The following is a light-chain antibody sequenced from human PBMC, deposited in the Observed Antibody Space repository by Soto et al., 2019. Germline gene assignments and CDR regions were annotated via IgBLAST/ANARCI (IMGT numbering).Light chain of an antibody. CDR2: GAS. CDR1: QSVSSSY. J-gene: IGKJ1*01. V-gene: IGKV3-20*01. CDR3: QQYGSSPTT. Sequence: EIVFTQSPCTLSLSPLERSTLSCRASQSVSSSYLAWYQQKPGQAPRLLIYGASNRATGIPDRFSGSGSGTDFTLTISRLEPEDFAVYYCQQYGSSPTTFGQGTKVDIK.